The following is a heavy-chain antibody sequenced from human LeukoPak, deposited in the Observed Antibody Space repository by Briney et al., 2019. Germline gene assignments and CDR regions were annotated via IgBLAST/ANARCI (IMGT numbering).Heavy chain of an antibody. CDR3: ARDPPYYDILTGYWDSYYYYYGMDV. J-gene: IGHJ6*02. Sequence: ASVKVSCKASGYTFTSYGISWVRQAPGQGLEWMGWISAYSGNTNYAQKLQGRVTMTTDTSTSTAYMELRSLRSDDTAVYYCARDPPYYDILTGYWDSYYYYYGMDVWGQGTTVTVSS. V-gene: IGHV1-18*01. D-gene: IGHD3-9*01. CDR2: ISAYSGNT. CDR1: GYTFTSYG.